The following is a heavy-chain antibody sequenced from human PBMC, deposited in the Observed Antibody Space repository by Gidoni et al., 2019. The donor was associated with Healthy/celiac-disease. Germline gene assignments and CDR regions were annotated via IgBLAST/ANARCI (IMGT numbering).Heavy chain of an antibody. CDR2: IWYDGSNK. CDR1: GFPFSSYG. J-gene: IGHJ4*02. D-gene: IGHD6-13*01. CDR3: ARDLGIAAAGTVDY. V-gene: IGHV3-33*01. Sequence: VQLVESGGGVVQPGRSLRLSCEPSGFPFSSYGMHWVRQAPGKGVEWVAVIWYDGSNKYYADSVKGRFTISRDNSKNTLYLQMNSLRAEDTAVYYCARDLGIAAAGTVDYWGQGTLVTVSS.